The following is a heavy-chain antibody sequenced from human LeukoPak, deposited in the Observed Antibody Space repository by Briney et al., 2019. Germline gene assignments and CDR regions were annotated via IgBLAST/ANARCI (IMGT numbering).Heavy chain of an antibody. CDR1: GFTFSTYS. J-gene: IGHJ4*02. Sequence: PGGSLRLSCAASGFTFSTYSMTWVRQAPGKGLEWVSFISGTGTYIYYPDSVRGRFTISRDNAKSSLYLQMNSLRAEDTATYYCARITGTSEYFDSWGQGTLVTVSS. V-gene: IGHV3-21*01. D-gene: IGHD1-20*01. CDR2: ISGTGTYI. CDR3: ARITGTSEYFDS.